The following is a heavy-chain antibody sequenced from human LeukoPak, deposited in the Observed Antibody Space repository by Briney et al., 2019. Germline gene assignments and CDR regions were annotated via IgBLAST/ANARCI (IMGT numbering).Heavy chain of an antibody. D-gene: IGHD3-10*01. CDR2: ISYDGIMAFISFDGSNR. CDR3: AKDWGINVVRGVIGQYGMDV. CDR1: GFTFSNYG. J-gene: IGHJ6*02. V-gene: IGHV3-30*18. Sequence: GGSLRLSCAASGFTFSNYGMHWVRQAPGKGLEWVAFISYDGIMAFISFDGSNRHYVDSAKGRFTISRDNSKNTLYLQVNSLRPEDTAEYYCAKDWGINVVRGVIGQYGMDVWGQGTTVTVSS.